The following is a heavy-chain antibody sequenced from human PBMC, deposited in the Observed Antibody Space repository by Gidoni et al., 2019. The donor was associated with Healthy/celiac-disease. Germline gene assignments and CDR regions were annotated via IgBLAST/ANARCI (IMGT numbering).Heavy chain of an antibody. J-gene: IGHJ4*02. CDR3: AASDTPGTTFY. D-gene: IGHD1-7*01. CDR1: GGSFSGYY. Sequence: QVQLQQWGAGLLKPSETLSLTCAVYGGSFSGYYWSWIRQPPGKGLEWIGEINHSGSTNYNPSLKSRVTISVDTSKNQFSLKLSSVTAADTAVYYCAASDTPGTTFYWGQGTLVTVSS. CDR2: INHSGST. V-gene: IGHV4-34*01.